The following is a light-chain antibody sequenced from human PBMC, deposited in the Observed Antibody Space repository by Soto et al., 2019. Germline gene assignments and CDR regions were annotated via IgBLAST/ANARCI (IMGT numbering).Light chain of an antibody. CDR1: NRDVGINNY. CDR3: SSYTTSNTWV. CDR2: EVT. V-gene: IGLV2-14*01. J-gene: IGLJ3*02. Sequence: QSALTQPASVSGSLGQSITISCTGTNRDVGINNYVSWYQQYPGTAPKVIIYEVTNRPSGVSNRFSGSKSGNTASLTISGLLAEDEADYYCSSYTTSNTWVFGGGTKVTVL.